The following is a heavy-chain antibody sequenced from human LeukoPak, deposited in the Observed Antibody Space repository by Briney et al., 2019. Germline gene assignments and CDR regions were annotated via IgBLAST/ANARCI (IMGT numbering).Heavy chain of an antibody. Sequence: GASVKVSCKASGYTFTSYGNSWVRHAPGQGLEWMGWISAYNGNTNYAQKLQGRVTMTTDTSTSTAYMELRSLRSDDTAVYYCARVGAGTSSLGGWFDPWGQGTLVTVSS. CDR2: ISAYNGNT. D-gene: IGHD2-2*01. CDR1: GYTFTSYG. CDR3: ARVGAGTSSLGGWFDP. J-gene: IGHJ5*02. V-gene: IGHV1-18*01.